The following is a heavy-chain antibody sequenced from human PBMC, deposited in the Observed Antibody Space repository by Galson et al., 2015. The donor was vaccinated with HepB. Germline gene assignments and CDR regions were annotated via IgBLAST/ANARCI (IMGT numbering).Heavy chain of an antibody. CDR2: IVSNGGST. D-gene: IGHD3-10*01. V-gene: IGHV3-64D*06. CDR3: VKDGGAVGGH. CDR1: GFTFSTYA. Sequence: LRLSCAASGFTFSTYAMHWARQAPGKGLEYVSTIVSNGGSTYYPDSVKGRFIISRDNSKNTLYLQMSSLRAEDTAVYYCVKDGGAVGGHWGQGTLVTVSS. J-gene: IGHJ4*02.